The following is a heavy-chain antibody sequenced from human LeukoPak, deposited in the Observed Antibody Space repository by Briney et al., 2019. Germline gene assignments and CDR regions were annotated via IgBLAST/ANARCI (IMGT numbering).Heavy chain of an antibody. D-gene: IGHD6-13*01. Sequence: GGSLRLSCAASGFTFSDYYMSWIRQAPGKGLEWVSYISSSGSTIYYADSVKGRFTIPRDNAKNSLYLQMNSLRAEDTAVYYCARRSLSSSRARFDYWGRGTLVTVSS. CDR1: GFTFSDYY. CDR2: ISSSGSTI. J-gene: IGHJ4*02. V-gene: IGHV3-11*04. CDR3: ARRSLSSSRARFDY.